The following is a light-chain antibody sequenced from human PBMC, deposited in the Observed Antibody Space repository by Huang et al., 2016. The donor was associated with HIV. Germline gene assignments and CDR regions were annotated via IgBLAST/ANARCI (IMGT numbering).Light chain of an antibody. Sequence: EIVMTQSPATLSVSPVERATLSCRASQNVGSNLAWYQQKPGQAPRLLICGASTRATGIPAMFRGSRSGTEFTLTISSLQSEDLAVYYCQEYYNWHTCGQGTKVGIK. J-gene: IGKJ1*01. CDR1: QNVGSN. V-gene: IGKV3-15*01. CDR2: GAS. CDR3: QEYYNWHT.